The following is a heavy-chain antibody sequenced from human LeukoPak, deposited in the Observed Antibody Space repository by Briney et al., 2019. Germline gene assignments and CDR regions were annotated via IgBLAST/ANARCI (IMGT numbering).Heavy chain of an antibody. J-gene: IGHJ5*02. CDR3: ASTGRHRRPGIAEAGSRYRGRNWLAP. D-gene: IGHD6-13*01. Sequence: SDTLSLTCTVSGGSIRSYYGSWIRQPAGKVREWIGRIYTSGSTNFSPPRKRRFTIPVGTSKNQFSLKLSSVPAADTAVYYCASTGRHRRPGIAEAGSRYRGRNWLAPWGQGTLVTVSS. CDR2: IYTSGST. CDR1: GGSIRSYY. V-gene: IGHV4-4*07.